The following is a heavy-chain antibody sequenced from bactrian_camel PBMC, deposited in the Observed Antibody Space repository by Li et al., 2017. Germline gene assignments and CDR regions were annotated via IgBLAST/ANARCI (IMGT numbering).Heavy chain of an antibody. J-gene: IGHJ4*01. CDR3: AQGYWYDY. Sequence: DVQLVESGGGLVQPGGSLRLSCAASGFTFSSYDVSWVRQAPGKGLEWVSTVNTGGSTTYYADSVKGRFTISRDNAKNTLYLQMNSLKTEDTAVYYCAQGYWYDYWGQGTQVTVS. D-gene: IGHD3*01. CDR1: GFTFSSYD. CDR2: VNTGGSTT. V-gene: IGHV3S40*01.